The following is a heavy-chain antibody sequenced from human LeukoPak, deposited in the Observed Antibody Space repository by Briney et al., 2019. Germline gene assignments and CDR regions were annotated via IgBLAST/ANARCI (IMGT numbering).Heavy chain of an antibody. D-gene: IGHD5-18*01. Sequence: GGSLRLSCAASGFTFSSYAMHWVRQAPGKGLEWVAVTSYDGSNKYYADSVKGRFTISRDNSKNTPYLQMNSLRAEDTAVYYCAREHSGYSYGNTYYFDYWGQGTLVTVSS. J-gene: IGHJ4*02. CDR1: GFTFSSYA. CDR3: AREHSGYSYGNTYYFDY. V-gene: IGHV3-30-3*01. CDR2: TSYDGSNK.